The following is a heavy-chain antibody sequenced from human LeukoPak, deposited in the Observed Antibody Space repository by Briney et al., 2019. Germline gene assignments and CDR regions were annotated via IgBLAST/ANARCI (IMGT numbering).Heavy chain of an antibody. Sequence: GGSLRLSCAASGFTFSDYYMSWIRQAPGKGPEWLSYISSGGDTIFYADSVKGRFAISRDNAKNSLYPQVNSLRAEDTAVYYCARVVYCSGGTCHIFAFDIWGQGTMVTVSA. CDR2: ISSGGDTI. CDR1: GFTFSDYY. D-gene: IGHD2-15*01. V-gene: IGHV3-11*01. CDR3: ARVVYCSGGTCHIFAFDI. J-gene: IGHJ3*02.